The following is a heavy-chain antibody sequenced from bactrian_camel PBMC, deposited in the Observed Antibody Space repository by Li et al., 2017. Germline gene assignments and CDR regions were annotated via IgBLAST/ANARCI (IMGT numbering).Heavy chain of an antibody. J-gene: IGHJ4*01. Sequence: VQLVESGGGLVQPGGSLRLSCAASGFTFKTYGMSWVRQAPGKGLEWVSAIKPDSGRTSYADSVRGRFTISRDNAKNTLYLQMNSLKFEDTAMYYCAADRQCWYSTSPRYDDCGQGTQVTVSS. V-gene: IGHV3S31*01. CDR2: IKPDSGRT. CDR1: GFTFKTYG. CDR3: AADRQCWYSTSPRYDD. D-gene: IGHD6*01.